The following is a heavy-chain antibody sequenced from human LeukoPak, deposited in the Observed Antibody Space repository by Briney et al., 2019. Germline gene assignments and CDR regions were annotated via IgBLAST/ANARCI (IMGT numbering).Heavy chain of an antibody. CDR2: IWYGGSNK. Sequence: PGGSLRLSCAASGSTFSSYGMHWVRQAPGKGLEWVAVIWYGGSNKYYADSVKGRFTISRDNSKNTLYLQMNSLRAEDTAVYYCAKDQTKVAMILDYWGQGTLVTLSS. CDR1: GSTFSSYG. CDR3: AKDQTKVAMILDY. J-gene: IGHJ4*02. V-gene: IGHV3-30*02. D-gene: IGHD4-23*01.